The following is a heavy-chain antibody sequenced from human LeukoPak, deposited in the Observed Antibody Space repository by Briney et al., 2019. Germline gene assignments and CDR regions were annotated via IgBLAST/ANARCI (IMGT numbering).Heavy chain of an antibody. CDR1: GFSFSNFW. CDR2: MNPDGSAT. J-gene: IGHJ4*02. D-gene: IGHD2-2*01. V-gene: IGHV3-7*01. Sequence: GGSLRLSCGASGFSFSNFWMSWIRQAPGKGLERVANMNPDGSATYYLDSVKGRFTISRDNARTSVYLQMNSLRPDDTAVYYCARTLVEVPGHSDLFDFWGQGTLVTVSS. CDR3: ARTLVEVPGHSDLFDF.